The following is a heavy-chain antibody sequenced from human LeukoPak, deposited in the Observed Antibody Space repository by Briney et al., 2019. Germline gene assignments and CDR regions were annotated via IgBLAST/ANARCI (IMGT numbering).Heavy chain of an antibody. CDR1: GGSFSGYY. V-gene: IGHV4-59*01. CDR2: IYYSGST. D-gene: IGHD3-22*01. J-gene: IGHJ4*02. Sequence: SETLSLTCAVYGGSFSGYYWSWIRQPPGKGLEWIGYIYYSGSTNYNPSLKSRVTISVDTSKNQFSLKLSSVTAADTAVYYCARARTYYYDSSGYYYFDYWGQGTLVTVSS. CDR3: ARARTYYYDSSGYYYFDY.